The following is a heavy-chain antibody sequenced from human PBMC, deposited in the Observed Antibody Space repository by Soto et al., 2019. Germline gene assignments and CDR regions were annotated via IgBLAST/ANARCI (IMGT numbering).Heavy chain of an antibody. CDR1: GYTFTGYY. D-gene: IGHD5-12*01. CDR3: ARGPGYSGYDYDC. CDR2: INPNSGGT. Sequence: ASVKVSCKASGYTFTGYYMHWVRQAPGQGLEWMGWINPNSGGTNYAQKFQGRVTMTRDTSISTAYMELSRLRSDDTAVYYCARGPGYSGYDYDCWGQGTLVTVSS. J-gene: IGHJ4*02. V-gene: IGHV1-2*02.